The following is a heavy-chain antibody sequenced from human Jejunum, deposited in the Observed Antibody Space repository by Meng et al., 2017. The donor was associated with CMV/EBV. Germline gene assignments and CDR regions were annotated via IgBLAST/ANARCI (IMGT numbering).Heavy chain of an antibody. D-gene: IGHD2-15*01. CDR1: GDTFSSYA. Sequence: ASGDTFSSYALSWVRQAPGQELEWMGRIIPVLGIPTYAQRFQDRVTITADKSTRTAYMELRRLTSEDTAIYYCARVSSMVDYAADVWGQGTTVTVSS. J-gene: IGHJ6*02. CDR2: IIPVLGIP. CDR3: ARVSSMVDYAADV. V-gene: IGHV1-69*04.